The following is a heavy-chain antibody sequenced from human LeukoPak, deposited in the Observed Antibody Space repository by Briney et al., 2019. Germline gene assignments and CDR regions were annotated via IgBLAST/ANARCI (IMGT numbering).Heavy chain of an antibody. D-gene: IGHD5-12*01. Sequence: SESLSLTCTVSGVSISSGSYYWSWIRQPAGKGLEWVRRIYTSGSTNYNPSLNSRVTISVDPSKNQFSLKLRSVTAAEKAVYYCARLGGYDSPNWLDPWGEGTLVSVSS. J-gene: IGHJ5*02. CDR1: GVSISSGSYY. CDR3: ARLGGYDSPNWLDP. CDR2: IYTSGST. V-gene: IGHV4-61*02.